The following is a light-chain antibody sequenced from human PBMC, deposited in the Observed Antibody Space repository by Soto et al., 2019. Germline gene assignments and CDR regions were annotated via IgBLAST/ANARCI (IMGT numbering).Light chain of an antibody. CDR1: QSVSSSY. V-gene: IGKV3-20*01. Sequence: EIVLTQSPGTLSLSPGERATLSCRASQSVSSSYLAWYQQKPGQAPRLLIYGASSRATGIPDRFSGSGSGTDFTLTISRLEPEDFAVYYCQQYGSSAAFTFGPGIRVDI. CDR3: QQYGSSAAFT. J-gene: IGKJ3*01. CDR2: GAS.